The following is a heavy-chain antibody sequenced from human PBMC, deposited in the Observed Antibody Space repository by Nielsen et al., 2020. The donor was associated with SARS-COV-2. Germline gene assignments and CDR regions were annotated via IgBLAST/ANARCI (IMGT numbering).Heavy chain of an antibody. CDR2: IWYDGSNK. J-gene: IGHJ4*02. Sequence: GESLKISCAASGFTFSSYGMHWVRQAPGKGLEWVAVIWYDGSNKYYADSVKGRFTISRDNSKNTLYLQMNSLRAEDTAVYYCARGWEPRLFDYWGQGTLVTVSS. CDR3: ARGWEPRLFDY. CDR1: GFTFSSYG. V-gene: IGHV3-33*01. D-gene: IGHD1-26*01.